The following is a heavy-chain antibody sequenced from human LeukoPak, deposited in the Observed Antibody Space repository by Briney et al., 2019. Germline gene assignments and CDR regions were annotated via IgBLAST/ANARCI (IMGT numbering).Heavy chain of an antibody. CDR3: ARGYSSSWYDAFDI. CDR2: INPNSGGT. CDR1: GYTFTGYY. Sequence: ASVKVSCKASGYTFTGYYMHWVRQAPGQGLEWMGRINPNSGGTNYTQKFQGRVTMTRDTSISTAYMELSRLRSDDTAVYYCARGYSSSWYDAFDIWGQGTMVTVSS. J-gene: IGHJ3*02. D-gene: IGHD6-13*01. V-gene: IGHV1-2*06.